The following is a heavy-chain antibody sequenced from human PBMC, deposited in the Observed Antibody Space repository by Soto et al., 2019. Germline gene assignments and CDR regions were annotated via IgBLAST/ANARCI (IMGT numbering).Heavy chain of an antibody. J-gene: IGHJ4*02. Sequence: VSVKVSRKASVYSFSSFGISWVRQAPGQGLEWVGWVSVPSGDTGSAQNFQGRVTVTTDTSTSTAYLEVGSLRSDDTAVYYCARTCRSGGSCYLEYWGEGTLVTVSS. D-gene: IGHD2-15*01. V-gene: IGHV1-18*01. CDR3: ARTCRSGGSCYLEY. CDR1: VYSFSSFG. CDR2: VSVPSGDT.